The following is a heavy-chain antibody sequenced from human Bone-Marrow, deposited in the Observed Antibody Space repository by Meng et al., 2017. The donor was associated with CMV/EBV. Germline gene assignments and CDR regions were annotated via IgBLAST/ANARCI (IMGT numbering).Heavy chain of an antibody. V-gene: IGHV3-23*01. D-gene: IGHD5-24*01. CDR3: AKEMALERPFDY. Sequence: LWQSGGGLVQPGGSLGISCAASGFTFSNYALSWVRQAPGKGLEWVSAISGNGAGTYYSDSVKGRFIISRDTSKNTMYLQMNSLRAEDTAIYYCAKEMALERPFDYWGQGTLVTVSS. CDR2: ISGNGAGT. CDR1: GFTFSNYA. J-gene: IGHJ4*02.